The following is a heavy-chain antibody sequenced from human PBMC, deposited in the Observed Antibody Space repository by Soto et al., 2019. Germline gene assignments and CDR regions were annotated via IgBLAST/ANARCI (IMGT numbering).Heavy chain of an antibody. D-gene: IGHD6-6*01. J-gene: IGHJ3*02. CDR3: AHSTSCVADAFDI. CDR2: MCWDDDK. CDR1: GFSLSTRGVG. V-gene: IGHV2-5*02. Sequence: QITLKESGPTLVKPTQTLTLTCTFPGFSLSTRGVGVGWIRQPPGKALEWLALMCWDDDKRYSPSRKSRITDTKDTSKNQVVLTMTHMDPVDTATYYWAHSTSCVADAFDIWGQGTMVTVSS.